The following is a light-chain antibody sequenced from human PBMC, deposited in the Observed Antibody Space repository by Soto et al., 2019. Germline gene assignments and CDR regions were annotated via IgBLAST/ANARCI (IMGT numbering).Light chain of an antibody. CDR1: QSISNW. CDR3: HQYNTYSS. J-gene: IGKJ4*01. CDR2: RAS. Sequence: DIQMTQSPSTLSASIGDRVTITCRASQSISNWLAWYQQKPGKAPKLLIYRASSLESGVPSRFSGGGSGTEFTLTISGLQHDDFATYYCHQYNTYSSFGGGTQVEI. V-gene: IGKV1-5*03.